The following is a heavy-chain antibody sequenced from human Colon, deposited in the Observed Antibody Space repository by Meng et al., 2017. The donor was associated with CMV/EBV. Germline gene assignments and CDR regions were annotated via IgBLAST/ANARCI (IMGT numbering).Heavy chain of an antibody. V-gene: IGHV3-21*01. Sequence: CAASGLTFSSYRMNWVRQAPGKGLEWVSSISSSSSYIYYADSVKGRFTISRDNAKNSLYLQMNSLRAEDTAVYYCARGTGQSYNWFDPWGQGTLVTV. CDR2: ISSSSSYI. J-gene: IGHJ5*02. CDR3: ARGTGQSYNWFDP. CDR1: GLTFSSYR. D-gene: IGHD1-14*01.